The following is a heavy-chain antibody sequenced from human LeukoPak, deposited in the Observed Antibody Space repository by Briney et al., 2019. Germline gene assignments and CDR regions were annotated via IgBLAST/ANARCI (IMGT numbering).Heavy chain of an antibody. CDR2: IIPIFGTA. Sequence: SVKVSCKASGGTFSSYAISWVRQAPGQGLEWMGGIIPIFGTANYAQKLQGRVTITTDESTNPAYMELSSLRSEDTALYYCAGGVWSGYYRIDYWGQGTLVTVSS. CDR3: AGGVWSGYYRIDY. J-gene: IGHJ4*02. D-gene: IGHD3-3*01. V-gene: IGHV1-69*05. CDR1: GGTFSSYA.